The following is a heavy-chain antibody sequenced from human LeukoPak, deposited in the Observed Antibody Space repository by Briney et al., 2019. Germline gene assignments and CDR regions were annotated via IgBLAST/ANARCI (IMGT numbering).Heavy chain of an antibody. V-gene: IGHV4-34*01. CDR3: ARGGGEMATINY. CDR2: INHSGST. J-gene: IGHJ4*02. Sequence: SETLSLTCAVYGGSFSGYYWSWIRQPPGKGLEWIGEINHSGSTNYNPSLKSRVTISVDTSKNRFSLKLSSVTAADTAVYYCARGGGEMATINYWGQGTLVTVSS. CDR1: GGSFSGYY. D-gene: IGHD5-12*01.